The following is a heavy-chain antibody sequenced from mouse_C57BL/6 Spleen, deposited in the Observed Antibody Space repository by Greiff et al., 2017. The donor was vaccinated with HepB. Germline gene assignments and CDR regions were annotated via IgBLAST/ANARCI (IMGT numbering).Heavy chain of an antibody. J-gene: IGHJ2*01. Sequence: EVQLQQSGPELVKPGASVKISCKASGYSFTGYYMNWVKQSPEKSLEWIGEINPSTGGTTYNQKFKAKATLTVDKSSSTADMQLKSLTSEDSAVYYCARHLLANYYFDYWGQGTTLTVSS. CDR1: GYSFTGYY. D-gene: IGHD1-3*01. CDR3: ARHLLANYYFDY. CDR2: INPSTGGT. V-gene: IGHV1-42*01.